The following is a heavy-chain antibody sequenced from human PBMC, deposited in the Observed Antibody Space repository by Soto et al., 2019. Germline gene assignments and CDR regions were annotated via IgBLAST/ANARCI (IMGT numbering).Heavy chain of an antibody. J-gene: IGHJ4*02. V-gene: IGHV2-5*02. Sequence: QITLKESGPTLVQPTQTLTLTCTFSGFSLSTDLVAVGWIRQPPGKALEWLALIYWDDDKRYSPSLRSRLTVTKDTSKTQVVPTMTNMDPVDTATYFCAHTGPTVTPYYFDQWGQGTLVTVSS. D-gene: IGHD4-17*01. CDR2: IYWDDDK. CDR3: AHTGPTVTPYYFDQ. CDR1: GFSLSTDLVA.